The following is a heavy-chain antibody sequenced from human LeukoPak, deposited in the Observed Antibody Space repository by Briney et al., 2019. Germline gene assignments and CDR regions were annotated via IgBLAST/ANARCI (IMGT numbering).Heavy chain of an antibody. J-gene: IGHJ4*02. CDR2: ISSSGSTI. Sequence: GGSLRLSCAASGFTVSDYYMSWIRQAPGKGLEWVSYISSSGSTIYYADSVKGRFTISRDNAKNSLYLQMNSLRAEDTAVYYCASDLPGLYYFDYWGQGTLVTVSS. V-gene: IGHV3-11*01. D-gene: IGHD2-2*01. CDR1: GFTVSDYY. CDR3: ASDLPGLYYFDY.